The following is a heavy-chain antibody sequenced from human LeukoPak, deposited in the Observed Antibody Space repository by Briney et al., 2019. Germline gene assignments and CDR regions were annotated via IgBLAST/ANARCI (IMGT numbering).Heavy chain of an antibody. Sequence: GGSLRLSCAASGLTVSSTYMSWVRQAPGKGLEWISIIYIGDNPHYADSVKGRFTISRHNSKNTLYLQMNSLRAEDTAVYYCARVRPWVFDYWGQGTLVTVSS. V-gene: IGHV3-53*04. CDR1: GLTVSSTY. CDR2: IYIGDNP. J-gene: IGHJ4*02. CDR3: ARVRPWVFDY.